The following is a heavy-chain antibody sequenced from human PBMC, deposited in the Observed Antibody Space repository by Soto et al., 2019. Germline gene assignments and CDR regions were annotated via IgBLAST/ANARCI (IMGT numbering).Heavy chain of an antibody. CDR3: ARCGSSSSNYYGMDV. CDR1: GYTFTSYD. Sequence: ASVKVSCKASGYTFTSYDINWVRQATGQGLEWMGWMNPNSGNTGYAQKFQGRVTMTRNTSISTACMELSSLRSEDTAVYYCARCGSSSSNYYGMDVWGQGTTVTVSS. CDR2: MNPNSGNT. V-gene: IGHV1-8*01. D-gene: IGHD6-6*01. J-gene: IGHJ6*02.